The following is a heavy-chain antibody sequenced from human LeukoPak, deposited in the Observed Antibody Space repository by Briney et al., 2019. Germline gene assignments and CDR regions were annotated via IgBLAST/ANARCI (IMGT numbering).Heavy chain of an antibody. CDR3: TTQWSYYYDSSGYC. CDR1: GFTFSNAW. Sequence: PGGSLRLSCAASGFTFSNAWMSWVRQAPGKGLEWVGRIKSKTDGGTTDYAAPVKGRYTISRDDSKNTLYLQTNSLKTEDTAVYYCTTQWSYYYDSSGYCWGQGTLVTVSS. D-gene: IGHD3-22*01. V-gene: IGHV3-15*01. CDR2: IKSKTDGGTT. J-gene: IGHJ4*02.